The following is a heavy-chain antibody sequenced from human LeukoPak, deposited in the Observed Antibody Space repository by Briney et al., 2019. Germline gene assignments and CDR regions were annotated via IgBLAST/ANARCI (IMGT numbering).Heavy chain of an antibody. CDR3: AKQTGSGLFILP. CDR1: GGSISSGSYC. V-gene: IGHV4-61*09. CDR2: IYTSGST. J-gene: IGHJ4*02. Sequence: PSQTLSLTCTVSGGSISSGSYCWSWIRQPAGKGLEWIGHIYTSGSTNYNSSLKSRVTISVDTSKNQFSLTLSSVTAADTAVYYCAKQTGSGLFILPGGQGTLVTVSS. D-gene: IGHD3/OR15-3a*01.